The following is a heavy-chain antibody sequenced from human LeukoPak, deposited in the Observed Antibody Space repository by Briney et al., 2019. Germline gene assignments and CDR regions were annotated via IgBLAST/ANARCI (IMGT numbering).Heavy chain of an antibody. CDR2: IYHSGST. V-gene: IGHV4-30-2*01. J-gene: IGHJ5*01. Sequence: SETLSPTCAVSGGSISSGGYSWSWIRQPPGKGLEWIGYIYHSGSTYYNPSLKSRVTISVDRSKNQFSLKLSSVTAADTAVYYCARQPRGNWFDPWGQGTLVTVSS. CDR1: GGSISSGGYS. CDR3: ARQPRGNWFDP.